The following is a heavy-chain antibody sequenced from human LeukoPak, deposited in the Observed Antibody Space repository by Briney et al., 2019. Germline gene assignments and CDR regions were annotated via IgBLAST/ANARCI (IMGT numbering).Heavy chain of an antibody. V-gene: IGHV3-30*04. CDR1: GVSFNTFA. CDR3: ARKNGLDY. Sequence: GGSLRLSCAASGVSFNTFAMHWVRPAPDKGLEWVAVISDDGSKKYHADSVKGRFTISRDNSENTLDLQMKSLRHEDTAVYYCARKNGLDYWGQGTLVTVSS. J-gene: IGHJ4*02. CDR2: ISDDGSKK.